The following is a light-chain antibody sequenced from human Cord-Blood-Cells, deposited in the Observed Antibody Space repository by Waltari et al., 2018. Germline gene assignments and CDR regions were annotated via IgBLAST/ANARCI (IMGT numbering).Light chain of an antibody. Sequence: QSALTQPASVSGSPEQSITISCTGTSSDVGGYNYVSWYQQHPGKAPKLMIYDVSKRPSGVSNRFSGSKSGTTASLTISGLQAEDEADYYCSSYTSSSTVVFGGGTKLTVL. CDR3: SSYTSSSTVV. CDR2: DVS. CDR1: SSDVGGYNY. J-gene: IGLJ2*01. V-gene: IGLV2-14*01.